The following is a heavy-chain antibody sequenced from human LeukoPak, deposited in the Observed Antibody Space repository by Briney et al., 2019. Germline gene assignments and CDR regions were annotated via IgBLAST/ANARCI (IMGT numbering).Heavy chain of an antibody. CDR1: GGSISSYY. CDR2: IYYSGST. Sequence: SETLSLTCTVSGGSISSYYWSWIRQPPGKGLEWIGYIYYSGSTNYNPSLKSRVTISVDTSKNQFSLKLSSVTAADTAVYYCARMLGYTAMVLFDYWGQGTLVTVSS. D-gene: IGHD5-18*01. CDR3: ARMLGYTAMVLFDY. J-gene: IGHJ4*02. V-gene: IGHV4-59*08.